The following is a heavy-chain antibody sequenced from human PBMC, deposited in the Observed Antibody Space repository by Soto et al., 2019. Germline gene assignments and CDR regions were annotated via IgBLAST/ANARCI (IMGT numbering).Heavy chain of an antibody. CDR2: IYYSGST. V-gene: IGHV4-59*01. J-gene: IGHJ5*02. CDR1: GGSISSYS. D-gene: IGHD2-2*01. Sequence: SETLSLTCTVSGGSISSYSWSWIRQPPGKRLEWIGYIYYSGSTNYNPSLKSRVTISVDTSKNQFSLKLSSVTAADTAVYYCARGAAADKWFDPWGQGTLVTVSS. CDR3: ARGAAADKWFDP.